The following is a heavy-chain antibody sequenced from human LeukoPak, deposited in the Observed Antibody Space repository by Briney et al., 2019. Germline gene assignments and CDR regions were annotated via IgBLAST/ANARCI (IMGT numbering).Heavy chain of an antibody. J-gene: IGHJ6*02. CDR2: IYYSGST. D-gene: IGHD5-18*01. CDR3: ARVSVLGRGFSYVYNAMDV. V-gene: IGHV4-59*08. Sequence: SETLSLTCTVSGGSISSYYWSWIRQPPGKGLEWIGYIYYSGSTNYNPSLKSRVTISVDTSKNQFSLKLSSVTAADTAVYYCARVSVLGRGFSYVYNAMDVWGQGTTVTVSS. CDR1: GGSISSYY.